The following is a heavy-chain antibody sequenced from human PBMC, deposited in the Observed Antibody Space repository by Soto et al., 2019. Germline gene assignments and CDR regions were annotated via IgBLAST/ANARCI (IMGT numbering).Heavy chain of an antibody. CDR2: INHSGST. Sequence: SETLSLTCAVYGGSFSGYYWSWVRQPPGKGLEWIGEINHSGSTNYNPSLKSRVTISVDTSKNQLSLKLSSVTAADTAVYYCARGKGYDFWSGYYSNWFDPWGQGTLVTVSS. D-gene: IGHD3-3*01. CDR1: GGSFSGYY. V-gene: IGHV4-34*01. CDR3: ARGKGYDFWSGYYSNWFDP. J-gene: IGHJ5*02.